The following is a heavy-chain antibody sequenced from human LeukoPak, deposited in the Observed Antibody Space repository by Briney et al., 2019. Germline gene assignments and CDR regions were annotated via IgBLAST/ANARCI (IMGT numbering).Heavy chain of an antibody. CDR2: MNPKSGGR. D-gene: IGHD2-2*01. CDR3: ARHGGLGYCSSTSCYGGGVWFDP. CDR1: GYSFTNYD. V-gene: IGHV1-8*03. J-gene: IGHJ5*02. Sequence: ASVKVSCKAAGYSFTNYDINWVRQATGQGLEWMGWMNPKSGGRGYSQKFHGRGFITRDTSINTAYMELSSLGSDDTAVYYCARHGGLGYCSSTSCYGGGVWFDPWGQGTLVTVSS.